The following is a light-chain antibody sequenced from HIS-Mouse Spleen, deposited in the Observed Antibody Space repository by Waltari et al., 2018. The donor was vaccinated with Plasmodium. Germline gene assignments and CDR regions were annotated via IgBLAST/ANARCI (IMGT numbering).Light chain of an antibody. CDR2: EDR. V-gene: IGLV3-10*01. Sequence: SYELTQPPSVSVSPGQTARITCPGDALPKKYAYWYQQKSGQAPVLCIYEDRKRPSGIPERFSGSSSGTRATWTISGAQVEDEADYNCYATDSSGNHRVFGGGTELTVL. J-gene: IGLJ3*02. CDR1: ALPKKY. CDR3: YATDSSGNHRV.